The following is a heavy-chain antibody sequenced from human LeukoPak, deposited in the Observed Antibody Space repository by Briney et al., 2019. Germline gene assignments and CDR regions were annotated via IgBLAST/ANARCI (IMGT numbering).Heavy chain of an antibody. Sequence: KTGGSLRLSCASSGVTFRRYDMNWVRQAPGRGLEWVSFISSSMISIHYADSVQGRFTISRDNARKILYLQMNSPRAEDTAVYYCARVYDVLTGGFDHWGQGALVTVSS. CDR2: ISSSMISI. V-gene: IGHV3-21*01. CDR1: GVTFRRYD. J-gene: IGHJ4*02. CDR3: ARVYDVLTGGFDH. D-gene: IGHD3-9*01.